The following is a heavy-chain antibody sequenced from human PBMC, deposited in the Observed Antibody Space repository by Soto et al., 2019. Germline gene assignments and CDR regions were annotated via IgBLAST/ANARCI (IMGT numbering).Heavy chain of an antibody. D-gene: IGHD2-2*01. CDR2: IYYSGST. CDR3: ARDRDIVVVPAAGPYYYYYGMDV. Sequence: SETLSLTCTVSGGSISSGGYYWSWIRQHPGKGLEWIGYIYYSGSTYYNPSLKSRVTISVDTSKNQFSLKLSSVTAADTAVYYCARDRDIVVVPAAGPYYYYYGMDVCGQGTTVTVSS. J-gene: IGHJ6*02. CDR1: GGSISSGGYY. V-gene: IGHV4-31*03.